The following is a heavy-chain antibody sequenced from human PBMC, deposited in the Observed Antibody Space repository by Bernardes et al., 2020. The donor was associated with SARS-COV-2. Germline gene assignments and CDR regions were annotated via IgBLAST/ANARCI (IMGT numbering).Heavy chain of an antibody. J-gene: IGHJ6*02. Sequence: SETLSLTCAVYGGSFSGYYWSWIRQPPGNGLEWIGEINHSGSTNYNPSLKSRVTISVDTSKNQFSLKLSSVTAADTAVYYCARVLGVTIFSHYGMDVWGQGTTVTVSS. CDR2: INHSGST. CDR3: ARVLGVTIFSHYGMDV. D-gene: IGHD3-9*01. CDR1: GGSFSGYY. V-gene: IGHV4-34*01.